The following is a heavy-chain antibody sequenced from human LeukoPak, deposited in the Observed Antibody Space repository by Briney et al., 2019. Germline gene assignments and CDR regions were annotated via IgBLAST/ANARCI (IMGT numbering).Heavy chain of an antibody. J-gene: IGHJ2*01. CDR3: ARYSSTWPYWYFDL. V-gene: IGHV4-30-2*01. D-gene: IGHD6-13*01. CDR1: GGSISSGGYS. CDR2: IYHSGST. Sequence: SETLSLTCAVSGGSISSGGYSWSWIRQPPGKGLEWIGYIYHSGSTYYNPSLKSRVTISVDRSKNQFSLKLSSVTAADTALYYCARYSSTWPYWYFDLWGRGTLVTVSS.